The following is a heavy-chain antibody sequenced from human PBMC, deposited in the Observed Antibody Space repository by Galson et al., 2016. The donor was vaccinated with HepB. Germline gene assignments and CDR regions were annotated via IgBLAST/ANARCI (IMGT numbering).Heavy chain of an antibody. CDR2: IWFDGSNK. D-gene: IGHD6-13*01. CDR3: ATDRWPGFGAAGLLHH. Sequence: SLRLSCAASGITFSAHGMHWVRQAPGKGLEWVAFIWFDGSNKYYADSVKGRCTISRDNSKNTVYLEMNSLRAEDTAVYYCATDRWPGFGAAGLLHHWGQGTLVTVSS. J-gene: IGHJ1*01. CDR1: GITFSAHG. V-gene: IGHV3-33*01.